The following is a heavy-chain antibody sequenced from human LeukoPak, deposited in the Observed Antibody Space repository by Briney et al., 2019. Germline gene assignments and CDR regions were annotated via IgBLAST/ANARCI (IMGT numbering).Heavy chain of an antibody. CDR3: ARDQWLLRGGDHDAFDV. Sequence: PSETLSLTCAVSGGSITSNNWWTWVRQPPGKGLEWIGEIYHSGTTNYNPSLKSRVTISLDKSKNRFSLRLSSVTAADTAVYYCARDQWLLRGGDHDAFDVWGQGTMVTVS. D-gene: IGHD6-19*01. CDR2: IYHSGTT. CDR1: GGSITSNNW. V-gene: IGHV4-4*02. J-gene: IGHJ3*01.